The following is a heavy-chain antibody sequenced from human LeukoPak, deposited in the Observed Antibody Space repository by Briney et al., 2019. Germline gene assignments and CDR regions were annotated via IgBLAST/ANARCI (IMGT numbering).Heavy chain of an antibody. V-gene: IGHV6-1*01. J-gene: IGHJ4*02. CDR3: VRKMGAFDY. CDR2: TYFRSQCYS. D-gene: IGHD1-26*01. Sequence: SQTLSLTCAISGDSVSGNDATWNWIRPSPSRGLEWLGRTYFRSQCYSEYAAFVKNRISVNSDTSKNQFSLQLNSVTPEDTAIYYCVRKMGAFDYWGQGTLVTVSS. CDR1: GDSVSGNDAT.